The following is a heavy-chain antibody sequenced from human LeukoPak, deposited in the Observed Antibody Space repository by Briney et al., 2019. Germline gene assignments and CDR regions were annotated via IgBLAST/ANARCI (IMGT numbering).Heavy chain of an antibody. V-gene: IGHV4-4*09. CDR1: GVSNSPYY. Sequence: WETLSLTCAVSGVSNSPYYWAWMRQPPGRGLDWIGYIHTSGSNNQSPPLKSRVTISVDKSKNHFSLRLTPVTAADTAVYYCARLSAAVHLGAFDLWGQGTMVTVSS. CDR3: ARLSAAVHLGAFDL. J-gene: IGHJ3*01. CDR2: IHTSGSN. D-gene: IGHD3-3*01.